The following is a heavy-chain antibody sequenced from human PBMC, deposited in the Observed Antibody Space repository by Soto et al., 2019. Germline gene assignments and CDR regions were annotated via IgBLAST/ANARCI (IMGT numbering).Heavy chain of an antibody. J-gene: IGHJ6*02. V-gene: IGHV3-21*01. CDR1: GFTFSSYS. CDR3: ARDLVGAYYYYGMDV. CDR2: ISSSSSYI. D-gene: IGHD1-26*01. Sequence: GGSRRLSCAASGFTFSSYSMNWVRQAPGKGLEWVPSISSSSSYIYYADSVKGRFTISRDNAKNSLYLQMNSLRAEDTAVYYCARDLVGAYYYYGMDVWGQGTTVTVSS.